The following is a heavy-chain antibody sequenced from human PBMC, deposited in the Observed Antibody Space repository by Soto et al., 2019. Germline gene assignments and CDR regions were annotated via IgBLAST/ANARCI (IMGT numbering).Heavy chain of an antibody. CDR3: ARQGAALRDYYYGMDV. V-gene: IGHV1-69*12. CDR1: GGTFSSYA. D-gene: IGHD6-25*01. Sequence: QVQLVQSGAEVKKPGSSVKVSCKASGGTFSSYAISWVRQAPGQGLEWMGGIIPIFGTANYAQKFQGRVTITAAESTSPAYMELSSLRSEDTAVYYCARQGAALRDYYYGMDVWGQGTTVTVSS. J-gene: IGHJ6*02. CDR2: IIPIFGTA.